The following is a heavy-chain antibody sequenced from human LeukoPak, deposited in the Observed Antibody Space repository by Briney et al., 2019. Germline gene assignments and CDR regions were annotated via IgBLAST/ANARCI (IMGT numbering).Heavy chain of an antibody. Sequence: GGSLRLSCAASGFTFSSYSMNWVRQAPGKGLEWVSSISSSSSDIYYADSVKGRFTISRDNAKNSRYLQMNRLRAEDTAVYYCARAITYYYDSSGYYFDYWGQGTLVTVSS. CDR1: GFTFSSYS. CDR2: ISSSSSDI. D-gene: IGHD3-22*01. V-gene: IGHV3-21*01. CDR3: ARAITYYYDSSGYYFDY. J-gene: IGHJ4*02.